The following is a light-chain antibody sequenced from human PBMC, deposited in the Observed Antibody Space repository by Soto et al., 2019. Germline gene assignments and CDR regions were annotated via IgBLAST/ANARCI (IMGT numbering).Light chain of an antibody. Sequence: DIQMTQSPSSLSASLGDRVTITCRASQGIGVYLAWFQQKPGKVPKLLIYAASTLQSGVPSRFSGSGSGTDFTRTISSLQPEDFATYYCQKYNSAPLTFGGGTKVEIK. V-gene: IGKV1-27*01. CDR2: AAS. CDR1: QGIGVY. J-gene: IGKJ4*01. CDR3: QKYNSAPLT.